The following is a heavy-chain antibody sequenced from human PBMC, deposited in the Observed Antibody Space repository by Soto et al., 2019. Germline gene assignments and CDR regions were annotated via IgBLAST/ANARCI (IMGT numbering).Heavy chain of an antibody. D-gene: IGHD6-19*01. Sequence: PSETLSLTCAVSGGSISSSNWWSFFRQPPGKGLEWIGEIYHSGSTNYNPSLKSRVTISVDKSKNQFSLKLSSVTAADTAVYYCATFDLIAVAGTGSYWGQGTLVTVSS. V-gene: IGHV4-4*02. CDR2: IYHSGST. CDR1: GGSISSSNW. CDR3: ATFDLIAVAGTGSY. J-gene: IGHJ4*02.